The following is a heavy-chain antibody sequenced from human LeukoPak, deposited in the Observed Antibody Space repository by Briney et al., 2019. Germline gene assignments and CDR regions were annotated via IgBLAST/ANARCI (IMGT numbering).Heavy chain of an antibody. CDR1: GGSIRSSYYY. Sequence: SETLSLTCTVSGGSIRSSYYYWGWIRQPPGKGLEWIGSIYDSGGTYYNPSLKSRVTISVDTSKNQFSLKLNSVTAADTAVYYCASIITVAGEDLNPNWYFDLWGRGTLVTVSS. V-gene: IGHV4-39*01. CDR2: IYDSGGT. J-gene: IGHJ2*01. CDR3: ASIITVAGEDLNPNWYFDL. D-gene: IGHD6-19*01.